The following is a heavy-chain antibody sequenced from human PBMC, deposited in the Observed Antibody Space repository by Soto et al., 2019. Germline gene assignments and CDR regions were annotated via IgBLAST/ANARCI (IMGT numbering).Heavy chain of an antibody. Sequence: SETLSLTCTVSGSSINSNTYYWGWIRQPPGKGLEWIGSIYYSGSTYYNPSLKSRVTISIDTSKNQFSLRLSSVTAADTSVYFCGRGVVGATGPDYWGQGTLVTVSS. CDR2: IYYSGST. J-gene: IGHJ4*02. CDR3: GRGVVGATGPDY. CDR1: GSSINSNTYY. D-gene: IGHD1-26*01. V-gene: IGHV4-39*01.